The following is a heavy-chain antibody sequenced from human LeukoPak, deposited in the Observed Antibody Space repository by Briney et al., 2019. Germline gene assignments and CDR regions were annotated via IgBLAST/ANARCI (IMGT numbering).Heavy chain of an antibody. D-gene: IGHD6-13*01. CDR1: GFTFGDHA. Sequence: GGSLRLSCTASGFTFGDHAMSWVRQAPGKGLEWVANIKQDGSEKYYVDSVKGRFTISRDNAKNSLYLQMNSLRAEDTAVYYCARDKNMYSSSWNNWFDPWGQGTLVTVSS. J-gene: IGHJ5*02. V-gene: IGHV3-7*01. CDR2: IKQDGSEK. CDR3: ARDKNMYSSSWNNWFDP.